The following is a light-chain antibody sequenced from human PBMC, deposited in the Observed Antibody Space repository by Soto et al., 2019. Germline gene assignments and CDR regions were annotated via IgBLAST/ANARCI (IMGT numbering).Light chain of an antibody. V-gene: IGKV2-24*01. CDR2: KIS. Sequence: DIVLTQTPLSSPVTLGQPASISCRSSQSLVHRDGNTYFNWLQQRPGQPPRLLIYKISTRFPGVPDRFSGSGAATDFTLKISRVEAEDVGVYFCMQATQSYTVGQGTKLEIK. CDR1: QSLVHRDGNTY. CDR3: MQATQSYT. J-gene: IGKJ2*01.